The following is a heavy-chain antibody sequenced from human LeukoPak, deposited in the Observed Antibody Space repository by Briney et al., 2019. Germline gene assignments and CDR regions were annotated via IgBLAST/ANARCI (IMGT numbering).Heavy chain of an antibody. D-gene: IGHD6-13*01. CDR2: ISGSGGST. CDR1: GFTFSSYA. Sequence: GGSLRLSCAASGFTFSSYAMSWVRQAPGKGLEGVSAISGSGGSTYYADSVKGRFTISRDNSKNTLYLQMNSLRAEDTAVYYCAKCSGSWYSFADYWGQGTLVTVSS. V-gene: IGHV3-23*01. CDR3: AKCSGSWYSFADY. J-gene: IGHJ4*02.